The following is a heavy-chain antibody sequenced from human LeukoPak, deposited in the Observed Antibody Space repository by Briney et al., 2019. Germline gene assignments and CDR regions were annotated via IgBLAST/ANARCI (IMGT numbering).Heavy chain of an antibody. Sequence: GGSLRLSCAASGFTFSSYGMHWVRQAPGKGLEWVAVISYDGSNKYYADSVKGRFTISRDNSKNTLYLQMNSLRAEDTAVYYCARDIGYSYGKAADYWGQGTLVTVSS. CDR2: ISYDGSNK. V-gene: IGHV3-30*03. CDR1: GFTFSSYG. D-gene: IGHD5-18*01. J-gene: IGHJ4*02. CDR3: ARDIGYSYGKAADY.